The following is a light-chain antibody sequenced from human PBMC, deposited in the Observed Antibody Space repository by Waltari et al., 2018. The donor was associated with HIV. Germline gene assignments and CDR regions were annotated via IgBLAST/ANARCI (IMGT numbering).Light chain of an antibody. CDR1: SGSIGTNY. Sequence: NFMLTQPHSVSESPGKTVTISCTGSSGSIGTNYVQWYQQRPGSAPTTVSYEDNRRPSGFPDRFSGSIDSSSSSASRTISGLKTEDEADYYCQSYDSTNHVVFGGGTKLTVL. CDR3: QSYDSTNHVV. J-gene: IGLJ2*01. CDR2: EDN. V-gene: IGLV6-57*02.